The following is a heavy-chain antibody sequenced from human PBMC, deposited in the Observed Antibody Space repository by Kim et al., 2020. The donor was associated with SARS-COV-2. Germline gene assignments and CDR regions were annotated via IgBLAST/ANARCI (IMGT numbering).Heavy chain of an antibody. J-gene: IGHJ6*02. CDR1: GFTFSDYD. CDR3: ATDRPPVRGLIFYYDYGMDV. Sequence: GGSLRLSCAASGFTFSDYDMSWIRQAPGKGLEWVSYISNSSSYTNYADSVKGRFTISRDNAKNSLYLQMNSLRAEDTAVYYCATDRPPVRGLIFYYDYGMDVWGQGTTVTVSS. V-gene: IGHV3-11*05. CDR2: ISNSSSYT. D-gene: IGHD3-10*01.